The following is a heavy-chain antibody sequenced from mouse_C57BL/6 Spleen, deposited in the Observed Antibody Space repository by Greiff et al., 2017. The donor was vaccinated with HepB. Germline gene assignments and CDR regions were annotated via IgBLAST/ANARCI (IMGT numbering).Heavy chain of an antibody. CDR3: ARRAYGSSYWYFDV. CDR1: GYTFTSYG. CDR2: IYPRSGNT. Sequence: VQLQQSGAELARPGASVELSCKASGYTFTSYGISWVKQRTGQGLEWIGEIYPRSGNTYYNEKFKGKATLTADKSSSTAYMELRSLTSEDSAVYFCARRAYGSSYWYFDVWGTGTTVTVSS. J-gene: IGHJ1*03. D-gene: IGHD1-1*01. V-gene: IGHV1-81*01.